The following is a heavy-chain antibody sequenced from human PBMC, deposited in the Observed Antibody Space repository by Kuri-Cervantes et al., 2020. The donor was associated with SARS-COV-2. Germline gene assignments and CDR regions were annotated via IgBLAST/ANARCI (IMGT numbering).Heavy chain of an antibody. J-gene: IGHJ4*02. CDR3: ARQSMLSRSHEY. V-gene: IGHV4-61*08. Sequence: SETLSLTCIVSGGSISGGGYYWSWIRQPPGKGLEWIGYVYDSGSTNYNPSLKSRVTISVDTSKNQFSLKLSSVTAADTAVYYCARQSMLSRSHEYWGQGTLVTVSS. CDR1: GGSISGGGYY. D-gene: IGHD3-16*01. CDR2: VYDSGST.